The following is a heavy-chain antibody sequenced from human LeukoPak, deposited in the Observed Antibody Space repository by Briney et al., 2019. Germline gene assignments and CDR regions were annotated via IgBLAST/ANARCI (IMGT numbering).Heavy chain of an antibody. CDR1: GGSISSYY. D-gene: IGHD6-19*01. CDR3: ASLSSGWYFDY. V-gene: IGHV4-59*01. CDR2: IYYSGST. Sequence: PSETLSLTCTVSGGSISSYYWSWIRQPPGKGLEWIGYIYYSGSTNYNPSLESRVTISVDTSKNQFSLNLSSVTAADTAVYYCASLSSGWYFDYWGQGTLVTVSS. J-gene: IGHJ4*02.